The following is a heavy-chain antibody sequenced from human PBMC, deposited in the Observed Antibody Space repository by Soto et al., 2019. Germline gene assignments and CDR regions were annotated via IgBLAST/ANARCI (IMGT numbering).Heavy chain of an antibody. D-gene: IGHD3-10*01. CDR2: ISWNSGSV. CDR3: AKDMGILWFGDAFDI. V-gene: IGHV3-9*01. CDR1: GFTFDDYA. J-gene: IGHJ3*02. Sequence: GGSLRLSCAASGFTFDDYAMHWVRQAPGKGLEWVSGISWNSGSVGYADSVKGRFTISRDNAKNSLYLQMNSLRAEDTALDYCAKDMGILWFGDAFDIWGQGTMVTVSS.